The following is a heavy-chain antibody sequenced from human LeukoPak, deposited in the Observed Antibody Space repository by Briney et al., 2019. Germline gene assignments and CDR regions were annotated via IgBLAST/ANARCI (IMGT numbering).Heavy chain of an antibody. J-gene: IGHJ3*02. CDR1: GFTFSSYG. V-gene: IGHV3-33*01. CDR2: IWYDGINK. CDR3: ARDSAYGDYLGAFDI. D-gene: IGHD4-17*01. Sequence: GRSLRLSCAASGFTFSSYGMQWVRQAPGKGLEWVAVIWYDGINKYYADSVKGRFTISRDNSKNTLYLQMNSLRAEDTAVYYCARDSAYGDYLGAFDIWGQGTMVTVSS.